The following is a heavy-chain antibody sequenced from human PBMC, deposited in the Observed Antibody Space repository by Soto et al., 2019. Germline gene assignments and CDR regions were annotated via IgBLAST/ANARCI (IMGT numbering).Heavy chain of an antibody. V-gene: IGHV3-23*01. CDR1: GFSLSNYA. J-gene: IGHJ6*02. CDR2: ISVRGVT. D-gene: IGHD3-10*01. Sequence: EVQLLESGGGLVQPGESLRLSCAASGFSLSNYAMSWVRKAPGKGLEWVSVISVRGVTFTAAAVKDRFTISRDNSKNTLHLELNSLRGEDTAVYYCAKQQGSGTPYYYSMDVWGQGSTVSVSS. CDR3: AKQQGSGTPYYYSMDV.